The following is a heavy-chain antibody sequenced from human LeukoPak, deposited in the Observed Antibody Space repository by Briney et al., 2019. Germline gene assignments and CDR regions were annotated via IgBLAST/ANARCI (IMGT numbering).Heavy chain of an antibody. CDR2: IYYSGST. CDR1: GGSISSGGYY. D-gene: IGHD5-24*01. V-gene: IGHV4-31*03. J-gene: IGHJ4*02. CDR3: ARYGRGMATSF. Sequence: SETLSLTCTVSGGSISSGGYYWSWIRQHPGKGLEWIGYIYYSGSTYYNPSLKSRVTISVDTSKNQFSLKLSSVTAADTAVYYCARYGRGMATSFWGQGTLVTVSS.